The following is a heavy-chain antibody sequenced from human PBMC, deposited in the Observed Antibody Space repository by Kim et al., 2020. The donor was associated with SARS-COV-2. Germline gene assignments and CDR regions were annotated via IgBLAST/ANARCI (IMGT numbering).Heavy chain of an antibody. CDR3: ARVYLGREVYDFWSGYYYFDY. CDR1: GYTFTSYA. D-gene: IGHD3-3*01. Sequence: ASVKVSCKASGYTFTSYAIHWVRQAPGQRLEWMGWINAGNGNTKYSQKFQGRVTITRDTSASTAYMELSSLRSEDTAVYYCARVYLGREVYDFWSGYYYFDYWGQGTLVTVSS. V-gene: IGHV1-3*01. CDR2: INAGNGNT. J-gene: IGHJ4*02.